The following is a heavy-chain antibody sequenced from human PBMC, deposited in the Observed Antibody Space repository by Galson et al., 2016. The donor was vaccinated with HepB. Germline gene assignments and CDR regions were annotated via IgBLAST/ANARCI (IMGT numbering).Heavy chain of an antibody. CDR3: ALEKIYVGSLDV. D-gene: IGHD3-10*01. CDR2: INSDGSIT. J-gene: IGHJ6*02. V-gene: IGHV3-74*03. CDR1: GLNFSPYW. Sequence: SLRLSCAASGLNFSPYWMHWVRQVPGKGLMWLSHINSDGSITTSADSVRGRFSISRDNAKNTLYLHMNGLRAEDTAHYYCALEKIYVGSLDVWGQGTTVTVSS.